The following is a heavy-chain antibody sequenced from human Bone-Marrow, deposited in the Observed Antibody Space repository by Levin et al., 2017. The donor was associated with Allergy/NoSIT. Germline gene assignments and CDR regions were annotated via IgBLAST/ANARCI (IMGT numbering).Heavy chain of an antibody. CDR3: ARSRLASATGNFDA. V-gene: IGHV3-23*01. J-gene: IGHJ3*01. CDR2: FRISDYNT. D-gene: IGHD2-15*01. Sequence: GGSLRLSCAASGFMFSDYDMNWVRQAPGKGLQWISSFRISDYNTFYADSVRGRFTIYRDNSKKTLYLQMNTLGVDDTATSYCARSRLASATGNFDAWGKGTLVTVAS. CDR1: GFMFSDYD.